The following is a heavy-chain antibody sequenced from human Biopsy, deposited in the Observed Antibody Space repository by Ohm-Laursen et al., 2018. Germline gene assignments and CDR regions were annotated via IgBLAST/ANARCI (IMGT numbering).Heavy chain of an antibody. Sequence: SQTLSLTCTVSGDSISTSTTYYWAWLRQPPGKGLEWIGSIYNSETTFCNPSLKSRVAISVDTSTNQFSLKVSSVTAADTALYYCARHPTGFWFDPWGQGTLVTVSS. J-gene: IGHJ5*02. V-gene: IGHV4-39*01. CDR2: IYNSETT. CDR1: GDSISTSTTYY. CDR3: ARHPTGFWFDP.